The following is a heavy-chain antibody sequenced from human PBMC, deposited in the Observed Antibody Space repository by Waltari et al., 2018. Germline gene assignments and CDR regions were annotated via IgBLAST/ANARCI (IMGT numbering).Heavy chain of an antibody. J-gene: IGHJ4*02. V-gene: IGHV4-39*07. CDR1: GDSISSPSYY. Sequence: QLQLQESGPGLVKPSETLSLTCTVSGDSISSPSYYWGWIRQPPGKGLEWIGSMYSGGNTYYSPSLESRVTISQDTSKNQFSLKLDSVTAADTAVYYCARVNFWTYYFDYWGQGTLVTVSS. CDR3: ARVNFWTYYFDY. D-gene: IGHD3-3*01. CDR2: MYSGGNT.